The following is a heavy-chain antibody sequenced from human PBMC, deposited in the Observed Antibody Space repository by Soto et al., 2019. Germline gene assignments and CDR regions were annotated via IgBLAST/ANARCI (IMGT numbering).Heavy chain of an antibody. D-gene: IGHD3-10*01. CDR3: ARDLRITMLRGPSPGY. J-gene: IGHJ4*02. V-gene: IGHV3-33*01. CDR1: GFTFSSYG. Sequence: GGSLRLSCAASGFTFSSYGMHWVRQAPGKGLEWVALIWYDGGNKYYADSVKGRFTISRDNSKNTLYLQMNSLRAEDTAVYYCARDLRITMLRGPSPGYWGQGTLVTVSS. CDR2: IWYDGGNK.